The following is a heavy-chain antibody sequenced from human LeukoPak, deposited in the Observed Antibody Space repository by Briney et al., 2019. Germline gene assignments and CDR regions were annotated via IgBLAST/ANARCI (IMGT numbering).Heavy chain of an antibody. V-gene: IGHV4-39*01. CDR3: ARQDGSHPSCDY. J-gene: IGHJ4*02. CDR1: GGSVSSSSYY. Sequence: SETLSLTCTVSGGSVSSSSYYWGWIRQPPGKGLEWIGSIYYSGSTYYNPSLKSRVTISVDTSKNQFSLKLSSVTAADTAVYYCARQDGSHPSCDYWGQGTLVTVSS. CDR2: IYYSGST. D-gene: IGHD1-26*01.